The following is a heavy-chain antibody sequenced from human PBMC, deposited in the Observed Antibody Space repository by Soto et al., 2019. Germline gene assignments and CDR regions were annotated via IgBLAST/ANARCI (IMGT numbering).Heavy chain of an antibody. Sequence: VQLVESGGGSVQPGGPLRLSCAASGFSFSTHNMNWVREAPGKGLEWVSAISSSASTIYYADSVKGRFTMSRDNAKNSLYPQTNRLSAEDTAVYYCVRGGIKGAGGCVEWGQGTLVTVSS. V-gene: IGHV3-48*01. D-gene: IGHD3-16*01. CDR3: VRGGIKGAGGCVE. CDR2: ISSSASTI. CDR1: GFSFSTHN. J-gene: IGHJ4*02.